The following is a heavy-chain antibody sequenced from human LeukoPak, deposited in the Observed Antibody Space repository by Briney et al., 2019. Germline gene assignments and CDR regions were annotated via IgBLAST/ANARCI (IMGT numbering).Heavy chain of an antibody. CDR2: IWYDGSNK. CDR1: GFTFSSYG. CDR3: ARVPYYYYGMDV. V-gene: IGHV3-33*01. J-gene: IGHJ6*02. Sequence: PGGSLRLSCAASGFTFSSYGMHWVRQAPGKGLEWVAVIWYDGSNKYYADSVKGRFTISGDNSKNTLYLQMNSLRAEDTAVYYCARVPYYYYGMDVWGQGTTVTVSS.